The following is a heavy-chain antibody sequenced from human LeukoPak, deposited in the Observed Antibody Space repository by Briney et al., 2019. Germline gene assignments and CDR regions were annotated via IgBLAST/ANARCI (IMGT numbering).Heavy chain of an antibody. CDR2: INHSGST. V-gene: IGHV4-34*01. D-gene: IGHD4-17*01. J-gene: IGHJ4*02. CDR3: ARKRALRSRHFDY. Sequence: PSETLSLTCAVCGGSFSGYYWSWIRQPPGKGLEWIGAINHSGSTNYNPSLKSRVTISVDTSKNQFSLKLSSVTAADTAVYYCARKRALRSRHFDYWGQGTLVTVSS. CDR1: GGSFSGYY.